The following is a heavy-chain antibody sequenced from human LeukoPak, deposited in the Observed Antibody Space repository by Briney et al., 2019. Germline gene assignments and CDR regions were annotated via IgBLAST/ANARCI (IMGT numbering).Heavy chain of an antibody. CDR1: GFTFSSYA. V-gene: IGHV3-23*01. J-gene: IGHJ4*02. CDR3: AKVFSGSDYLNYFDY. Sequence: PGGSLRLSCAASGFTFSSYAMSWVRQAPGKGLEWVSAISGSGGSTYYADSVKGRFTISRGNSKNTLYLQMNSLRAEDTAVYYCAKVFSGSDYLNYFDYWGQGTLVTVSS. D-gene: IGHD4-17*01. CDR2: ISGSGGST.